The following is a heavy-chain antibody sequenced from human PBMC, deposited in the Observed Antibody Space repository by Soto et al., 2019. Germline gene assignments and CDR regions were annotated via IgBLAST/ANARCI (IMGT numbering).Heavy chain of an antibody. J-gene: IGHJ4*02. CDR2: ISYDGTNK. D-gene: IGHD3-10*01. CDR1: GFSFSRYG. CDR3: ARGDTLPGY. Sequence: QVQLVESGGGVVQPGRSLRLSCAASGFSFSRYGMHWVRQAPGKGLEWVAIISYDGTNKYYADSVKGRFTISRDNSKNTQYLQMNSLRAEDTAVYYCARGDTLPGYWGQGTLVTVPS. V-gene: IGHV3-33*01.